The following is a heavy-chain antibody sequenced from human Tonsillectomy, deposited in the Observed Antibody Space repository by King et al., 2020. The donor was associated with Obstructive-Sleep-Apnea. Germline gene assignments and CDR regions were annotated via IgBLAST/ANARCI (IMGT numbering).Heavy chain of an antibody. D-gene: IGHD3-22*01. CDR1: GGSISISRYY. J-gene: IGHJ4*02. Sequence: QLQESVPGLVHPSGTLSRTCTVSGGSISISRYYWGCIRQPPSKGRWWSWSICYSGSTYYKAAIKSRVTISGDTPKNQLSLKRSSVTAADTAVYYCARAEYYYDSSGYPTIFDYWGQGTLVTVSS. CDR3: ARAEYYYDSSGYPTIFDY. V-gene: IGHV4-39*07. CDR2: ICYSGST.